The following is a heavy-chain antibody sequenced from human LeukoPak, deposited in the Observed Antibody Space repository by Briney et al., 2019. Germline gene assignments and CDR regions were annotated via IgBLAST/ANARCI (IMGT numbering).Heavy chain of an antibody. J-gene: IGHJ4*02. CDR3: AREVEGIYDILTGYYPNTHFDY. V-gene: IGHV3-30-3*01. CDR1: GFTFSSYA. D-gene: IGHD3-9*01. Sequence: SLRLSCAASGFTFSSYAMSWVRQAPGKGLEWVAVISYDGSNKYYADSVKGRFTISRDNSKNTLYLQMNSLRAEDTAVYYCAREVEGIYDILTGYYPNTHFDYWGQGTLVTVSS. CDR2: ISYDGSNK.